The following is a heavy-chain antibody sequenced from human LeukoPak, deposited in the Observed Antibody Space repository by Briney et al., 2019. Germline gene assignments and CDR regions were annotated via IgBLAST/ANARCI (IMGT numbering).Heavy chain of an antibody. CDR3: ARDPGLTTVTTGYFWFDP. CDR2: IIPIFGTA. Sequence: ASVKVSCKASGGTFSSYAISWVRQAPGQGLEWMGGIIPIFGTANYAQKFQGRVTITADKSTSTAYMELSSLRSEDTAVYYCARDPGLTTVTTGYFWFDPWGQGTLVTVSS. D-gene: IGHD4-17*01. CDR1: GGTFSSYA. J-gene: IGHJ5*02. V-gene: IGHV1-69*06.